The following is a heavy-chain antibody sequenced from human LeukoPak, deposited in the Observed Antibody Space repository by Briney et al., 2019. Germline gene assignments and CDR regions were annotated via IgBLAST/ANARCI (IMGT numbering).Heavy chain of an antibody. CDR3: ARDLGYSSAWYGYY. V-gene: IGHV3-33*08. CDR1: GFTFSNFW. D-gene: IGHD6-19*01. CDR2: IWYDGSNK. J-gene: IGHJ4*02. Sequence: GGSLRLSCTASGFTFSNFWMGWVRQAPGKGLEWVAVIWYDGSNKYYADSVKGRFTISRDNSKNTLYLQMDSLRAEDTAVYYCARDLGYSSAWYGYYWGQGTLVTVSS.